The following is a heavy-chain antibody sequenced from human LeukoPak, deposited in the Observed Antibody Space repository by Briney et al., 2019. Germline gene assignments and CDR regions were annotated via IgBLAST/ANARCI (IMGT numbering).Heavy chain of an antibody. D-gene: IGHD3-9*01. V-gene: IGHV4-59*08. Sequence: SETLSLTCTVSVGSISSYYWSWFRQPPGKGLEWIGYIYYSGSTNYNPSLKSRVTISVDTSKNQFSLKLSSVTAADTAVYYCASAPHFDWLSESGDHRADILYFDYWGQGTLVTVSS. CDR3: ASAPHFDWLSESGDHRADILYFDY. CDR1: VGSISSYY. J-gene: IGHJ4*02. CDR2: IYYSGST.